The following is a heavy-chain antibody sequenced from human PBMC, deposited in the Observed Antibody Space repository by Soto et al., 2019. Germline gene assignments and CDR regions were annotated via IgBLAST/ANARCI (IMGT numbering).Heavy chain of an antibody. D-gene: IGHD6-13*01. CDR2: IYSGGST. Sequence: GVSLRLSCAAAGFTVSSNYMSWVRQAPGKGLEWVSVIYSGGSTYYADSVKGRFPISRDNSKNTLYLQMNSLRAEDTAVYYCARDFQQLPMDVWGKGTTVTVSS. V-gene: IGHV3-66*01. CDR1: GFTVSSNY. J-gene: IGHJ6*03. CDR3: ARDFQQLPMDV.